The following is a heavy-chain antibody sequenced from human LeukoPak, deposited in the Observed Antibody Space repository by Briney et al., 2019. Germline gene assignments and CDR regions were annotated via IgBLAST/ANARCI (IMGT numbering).Heavy chain of an antibody. V-gene: IGHV2-70*11. J-gene: IGHJ4*02. CDR1: GMRLARSTMG. Sequence: SGRALRKPTQALTLTCSLHGMRLARSTMGKSWVRHRPGQPSGLRARIDWDDDKYYTTSLKTRLTISKDTSKNQVVLTLTNMDPVDTATYYCARIGMSSTYYYFDYWGQGTLVTVSS. CDR2: IDWDDDK. D-gene: IGHD6-13*01. CDR3: ARIGMSSTYYYFDY.